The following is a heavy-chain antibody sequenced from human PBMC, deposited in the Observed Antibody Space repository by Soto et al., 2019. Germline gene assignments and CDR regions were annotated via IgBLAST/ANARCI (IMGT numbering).Heavy chain of an antibody. CDR2: IWNDGSNK. CDR3: ARDFDQYDSSDYDY. J-gene: IGHJ4*02. D-gene: IGHD3-22*01. V-gene: IGHV3-33*01. Sequence: QVPLVESGGGVVQPGRSLRLSCVGSGFTFSNYGMHWVRQAPGKGLEWVAVIWNDGSNKYYADSVKGRFTISRDNSKNTLYLQMNSLRAEDTAVYYCARDFDQYDSSDYDYWGQGTLVTVSS. CDR1: GFTFSNYG.